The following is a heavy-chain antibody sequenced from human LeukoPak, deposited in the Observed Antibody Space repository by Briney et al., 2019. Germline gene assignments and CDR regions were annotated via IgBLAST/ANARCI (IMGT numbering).Heavy chain of an antibody. V-gene: IGHV3-30*04. Sequence: PGGSLRLSCAASGFTFSSYPMHWVRQAPGKGLEWMAVISYDGSNKYYADSVKGRFTISRDNAENTLYLQMNSLRAEDTAVYYCARDLSRSAAAGTVLGDYWGQGTLVTVSS. CDR1: GFTFSSYP. J-gene: IGHJ4*02. CDR3: ARDLSRSAAAGTVLGDY. D-gene: IGHD6-13*01. CDR2: ISYDGSNK.